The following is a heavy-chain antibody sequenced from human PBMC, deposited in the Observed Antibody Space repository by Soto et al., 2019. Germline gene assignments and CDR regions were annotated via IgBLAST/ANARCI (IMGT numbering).Heavy chain of an antibody. CDR3: ARGHTSSWYVALQPVKFDP. Sequence: SETLSLTCAVYGGSFSGYYWSWIRQHTGKGREWNGEINHSGSTNYNPSLKSRVTISVDTSKNQFSLKLSSVTAADTAVYYCARGHTSSWYVALQPVKFDPWGQGTLVTVSS. D-gene: IGHD6-13*01. V-gene: IGHV4-34*01. J-gene: IGHJ5*02. CDR2: INHSGST. CDR1: GGSFSGYY.